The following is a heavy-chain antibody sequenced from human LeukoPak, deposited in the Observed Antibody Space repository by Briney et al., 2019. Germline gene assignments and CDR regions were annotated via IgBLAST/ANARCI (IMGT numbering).Heavy chain of an antibody. D-gene: IGHD2/OR15-2a*01. V-gene: IGHV1-8*01. CDR3: ARHRVGFLLHYYYMDV. J-gene: IGHJ6*03. Sequence: ASVKVSCKASGYTFTSYDINWVRQATGQGLEWMGWMNPNSGNTGYAQKFQGRVTMTRNTSISTAYMELSSVTAADTAVYYCARHRVGFLLHYYYMDVWGKGTTVTISS. CDR2: MNPNSGNT. CDR1: GYTFTSYD.